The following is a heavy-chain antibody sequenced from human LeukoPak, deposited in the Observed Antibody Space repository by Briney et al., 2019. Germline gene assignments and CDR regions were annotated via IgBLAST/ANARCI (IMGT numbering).Heavy chain of an antibody. CDR2: ISSSSGYI. Sequence: GGSLRLSCAASGFTFSSYSMNWVRQAPGKGLEWVSSISSSSGYIYYADSVKGRFTISRDNAKNSLYLQMNSLRAEDTAVYYCARDPYGMDVWGQGTTVTVSS. CDR3: ARDPYGMDV. J-gene: IGHJ6*02. CDR1: GFTFSSYS. V-gene: IGHV3-21*01.